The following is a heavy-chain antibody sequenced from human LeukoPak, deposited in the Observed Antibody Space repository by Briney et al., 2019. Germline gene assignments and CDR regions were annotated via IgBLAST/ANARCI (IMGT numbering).Heavy chain of an antibody. V-gene: IGHV4-34*01. Sequence: SETLSLTCAVYGGSFSGYYWSWIRQPPGKGLEWIGEINHSGSTNYNPSLKSRVTISVDTSKNQFSLKLSSVTAAGTAVYYCANGYSSSFDYWGQGTLVTVSS. D-gene: IGHD6-6*01. CDR1: GGSFSGYY. CDR3: ANGYSSSFDY. CDR2: INHSGST. J-gene: IGHJ4*02.